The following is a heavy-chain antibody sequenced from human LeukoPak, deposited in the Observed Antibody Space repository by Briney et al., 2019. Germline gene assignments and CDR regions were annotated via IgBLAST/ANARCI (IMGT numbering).Heavy chain of an antibody. CDR1: GFTFSSYW. CDR3: ARRIQGMAPYYFDY. J-gene: IGHJ4*02. CDR2: INSDGGST. V-gene: IGHV3-74*01. Sequence: GGSLRLSCTASGFTFSSYWMHWVRQAPGKGLVWVSRINSDGGSTSYADSVKGRFTISRDNAKNTLYLQMNSLRAEDSAVYYCARRIQGMAPYYFDYWGQGTLVTVSS. D-gene: IGHD5-24*01.